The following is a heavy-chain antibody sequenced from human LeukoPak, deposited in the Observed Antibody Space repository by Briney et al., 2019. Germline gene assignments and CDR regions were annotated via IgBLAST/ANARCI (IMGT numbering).Heavy chain of an antibody. J-gene: IGHJ5*02. CDR3: ARGDFWSGPGSHNWFDP. V-gene: IGHV4-34*01. Sequence: KPSETLSLTCAVYGGSFSGYYWSWIRQPPGKGLEWIGEINHSGSTNYNPSFKSRVTISVDTSKNQFSLKLSSVTAADTAVYYCARGDFWSGPGSHNWFDPWGQGTLVTVSS. CDR2: INHSGST. CDR1: GGSFSGYY. D-gene: IGHD3-3*01.